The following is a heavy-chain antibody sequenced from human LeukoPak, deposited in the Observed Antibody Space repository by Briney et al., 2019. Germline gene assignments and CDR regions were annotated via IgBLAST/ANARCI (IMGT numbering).Heavy chain of an antibody. CDR1: GYTFTSYD. CDR3: ARDLMDRGVFFDY. D-gene: IGHD3-10*01. CDR2: MNPNSGNT. J-gene: IGHJ4*02. V-gene: IGHV1-8*01. Sequence: ASVKVSCTASGYTFTSYDINWVRQATGQGLEWMGWMNPNSGNTGYAQKFQGRVTMTRNTSISTAYMELSSLRSEDTAVYYCARDLMDRGVFFDYWGQGTLVTVSS.